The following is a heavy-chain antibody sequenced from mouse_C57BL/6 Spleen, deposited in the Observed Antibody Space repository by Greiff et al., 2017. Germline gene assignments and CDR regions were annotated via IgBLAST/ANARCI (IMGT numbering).Heavy chain of an antibody. CDR2: IHPNSGST. CDR1: GYTFTSYW. Sequence: VQLQQPGAELVKPGASVKLSCKASGYTFTSYWMHWVKQRPGQGLEWIGMIHPNSGSTNYNEKFKGKATLTVDKSSSTAYMQLSSLTSEDSAVYYGARADYCGSRGYFDVWGTGTTVTVSS. CDR3: ARADYCGSRGYFDV. D-gene: IGHD1-1*01. J-gene: IGHJ1*03. V-gene: IGHV1-64*01.